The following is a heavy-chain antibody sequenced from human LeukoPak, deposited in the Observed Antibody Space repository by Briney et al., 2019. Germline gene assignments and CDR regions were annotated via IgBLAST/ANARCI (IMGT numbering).Heavy chain of an antibody. Sequence: GGSLRLSCVASGFSFSSYAMSWVRQAPGKGLEWVSAISGSGGSTYYADSVKGRFTISRDNSKNTLYLQMNSLRAEDTAVYYCAKGIFADILTGYWLDYWGQGTLVTVSS. J-gene: IGHJ4*02. V-gene: IGHV3-23*01. CDR1: GFSFSSYA. D-gene: IGHD3-9*01. CDR3: AKGIFADILTGYWLDY. CDR2: ISGSGGST.